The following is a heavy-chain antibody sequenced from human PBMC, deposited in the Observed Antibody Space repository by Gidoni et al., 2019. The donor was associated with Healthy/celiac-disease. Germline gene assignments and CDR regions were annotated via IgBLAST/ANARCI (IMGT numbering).Heavy chain of an antibody. Sequence: LVQSGAEVKKPGSSVKVSCKASGGTFSSYAISWVRQAPGQGLEWMGGIIPILCTANYAHKFQGRVKITADESTSTAYMELSSLRSEDTAVYYCARGPGGYSYGYSYYFDYWGQGTLVTVSS. CDR2: IIPILCTA. CDR1: GGTFSSYA. CDR3: ARGPGGYSYGYSYYFDY. J-gene: IGHJ4*02. V-gene: IGHV1-69*01. D-gene: IGHD5-18*01.